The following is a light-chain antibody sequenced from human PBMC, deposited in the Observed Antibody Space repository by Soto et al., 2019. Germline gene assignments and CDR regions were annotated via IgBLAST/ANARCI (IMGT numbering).Light chain of an antibody. CDR1: SSDLGSYNR. CDR2: EVT. CDR3: ASYTSSRVWV. V-gene: IGLV2-18*02. J-gene: IGLJ3*02. Sequence: QSALTQPPSVSGSPGQSVTISCTGTSSDLGSYNRVSWYQQPPGTAPKLIIYEVTNRPSGVPVRFSGSKSANMASLTISGLQAEDEADYYCASYTSSRVWVFGGGTQLTVL.